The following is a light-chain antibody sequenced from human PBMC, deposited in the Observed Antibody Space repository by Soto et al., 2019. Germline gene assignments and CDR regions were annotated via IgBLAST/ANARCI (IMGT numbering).Light chain of an antibody. CDR2: DVS. Sequence: QSVLTQPRSVSGSPGQSVTISCTGTSSDVGGYNYVSWYQQHPGKAPKLMIYDVSKRPSGVPDRFSGSKSGNTASLTISGLQAEDEADYCCCSYAGSYTLVFGGGTKVTVL. J-gene: IGLJ2*01. CDR1: SSDVGGYNY. V-gene: IGLV2-11*01. CDR3: CSYAGSYTLV.